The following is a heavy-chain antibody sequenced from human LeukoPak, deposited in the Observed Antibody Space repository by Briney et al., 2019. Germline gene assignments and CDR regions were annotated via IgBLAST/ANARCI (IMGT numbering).Heavy chain of an antibody. J-gene: IGHJ3*02. CDR2: IRSKANSYAT. Sequence: GGSLKLSCAASGFTFSGSAMHWVRQASGKGLEWVGRIRSKANSYATAYAASVKGRFTISRDDSKNTAYLQMNSLKTEDTAVYYCTTHHYPLGAFDIWGQGTMVTVSS. CDR3: TTHHYPLGAFDI. D-gene: IGHD1-26*01. CDR1: GFTFSGSA. V-gene: IGHV3-73*01.